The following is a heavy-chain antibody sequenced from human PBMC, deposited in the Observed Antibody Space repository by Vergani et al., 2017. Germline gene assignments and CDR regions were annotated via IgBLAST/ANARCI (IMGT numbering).Heavy chain of an antibody. V-gene: IGHV4-61*02. CDR1: GGSINTGAYY. CDR2: VYTSGMT. Sequence: QVQLQESGPRLVRPSQTLSLTCTVSGGSINTGAYYWSWIRQPAGKGLEWIGRVYTSGMTNYNPSLKSRVTILVDRSKSQLSLKLTSVTAGDTAVYFCASGXYDSSGYYVDYFDYWGQGTLVTVSS. J-gene: IGHJ4*02. D-gene: IGHD3-22*01. CDR3: ASGXYDSSGYYVDYFDY.